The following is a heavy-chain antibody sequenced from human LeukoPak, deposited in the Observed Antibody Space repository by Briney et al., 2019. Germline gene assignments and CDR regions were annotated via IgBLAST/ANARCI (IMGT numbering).Heavy chain of an antibody. J-gene: IGHJ2*01. Sequence: PSETLSLTCSVSGGSISSSSYYWGWVRQPPGKGLEWLGSKYFRASGPTDYNPSLKSRVSISLDTSRNLFSMKLTSVSAADTAVYYCARHFGLDAGSRFFDLWGRGTLVTVSS. CDR1: GGSISSSSYY. D-gene: IGHD3/OR15-3a*01. CDR3: ARHFGLDAGSRFFDL. V-gene: IGHV4-39*01. CDR2: KYFRASGPT.